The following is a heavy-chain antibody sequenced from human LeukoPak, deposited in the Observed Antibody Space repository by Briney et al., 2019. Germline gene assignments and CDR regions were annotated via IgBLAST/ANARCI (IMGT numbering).Heavy chain of an antibody. D-gene: IGHD5-18*01. Sequence: SETLSLTCTVSGGSISSGSYYWSWIRQPAGKGLEWIGRIYTSGSTNYNPSLKSRVTISVDTSKNQFSLKLSSVTAADTAVYHCARQYSYGALLDYWGQGTLVTVSS. V-gene: IGHV4-61*02. CDR2: IYTSGST. CDR3: ARQYSYGALLDY. CDR1: GGSISSGSYY. J-gene: IGHJ4*02.